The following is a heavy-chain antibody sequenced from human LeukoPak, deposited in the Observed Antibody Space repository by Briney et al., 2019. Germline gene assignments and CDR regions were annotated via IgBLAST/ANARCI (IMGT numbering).Heavy chain of an antibody. Sequence: SETLSLTCTVSGGSISSSSYYWGWIRQPPGKGLEWIGSIYYSGSAYYNPSLKSRVTISVDTSKNQFSLKLSSVTAADTAVYYCARPRGSSHNHDAFDIWAKGQWSPSLQ. V-gene: IGHV4-39*01. J-gene: IGHJ3*02. CDR2: IYYSGSA. CDR3: ARPRGSSHNHDAFDI. D-gene: IGHD6-13*01. CDR1: GGSISSSSYY.